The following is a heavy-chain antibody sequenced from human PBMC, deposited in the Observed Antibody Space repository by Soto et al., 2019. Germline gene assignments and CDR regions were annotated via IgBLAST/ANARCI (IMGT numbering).Heavy chain of an antibody. J-gene: IGHJ4*02. V-gene: IGHV1-18*01. CDR3: ASSRLGCSGGSCYSGSFDY. CDR1: GYTFTSYG. D-gene: IGHD2-15*01. CDR2: ISAYNGNT. Sequence: ASVKVSCKASGYTFTSYGISWVRQAPGQGLEWMGWISAYNGNTNYAQKLQGRVTMTTDTSTSTAYMELRSLRSDDTAVYYCASSRLGCSGGSCYSGSFDYWGQGTLVTVSS.